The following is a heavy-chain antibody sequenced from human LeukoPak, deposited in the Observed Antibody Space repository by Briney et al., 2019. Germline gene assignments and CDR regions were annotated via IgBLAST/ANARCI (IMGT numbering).Heavy chain of an antibody. CDR3: ARAPSEIGGYYPEYFRH. CDR1: AFTFSSYW. CDR2: IKSDGSK. J-gene: IGHJ1*01. D-gene: IGHD3-22*01. V-gene: IGHV3-74*01. Sequence: PGGSLRLSCAASAFTFSSYWMHWVRQAPGKGLVWVSRIKSDGSKNYAESVKDGFTISRDNAKNTLSLQMNSLRAEDTGVYYCARAPSEIGGYYPEYFRHWGQGTLVTVSS.